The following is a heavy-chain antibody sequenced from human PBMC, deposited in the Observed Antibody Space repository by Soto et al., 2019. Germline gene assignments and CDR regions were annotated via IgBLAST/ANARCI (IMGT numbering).Heavy chain of an antibody. J-gene: IGHJ3*02. Sequence: PGESLKISCKGSGYSFTSYWIGWVRQMPGKGLEWMGIIYPGDSDTRYSPSFQGQVTISADKSISTAYLQWSSLKASDTAMYYCARPYVDTAMVDAIDIWGQGTMVTVS. V-gene: IGHV5-51*01. CDR1: GYSFTSYW. CDR3: ARPYVDTAMVDAIDI. CDR2: IYPGDSDT. D-gene: IGHD5-18*01.